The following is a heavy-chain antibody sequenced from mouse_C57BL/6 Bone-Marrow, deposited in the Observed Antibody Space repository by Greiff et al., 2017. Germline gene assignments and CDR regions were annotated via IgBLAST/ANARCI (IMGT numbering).Heavy chain of an antibody. D-gene: IGHD1-1*01. V-gene: IGHV1-5*01. Sequence: EVQLQQSGTVLARPGASVKMSCKTSGYTFTSYWMHWVKQRPGQGLEWIGAIYPGNSDTSYNQKFKGKATLTAVTSASTAYMELSSLTNEDSAVYYCPPYGSSPAYWGQGTMVTVSA. J-gene: IGHJ3*01. CDR1: GYTFTSYW. CDR2: IYPGNSDT. CDR3: PPYGSSPAY.